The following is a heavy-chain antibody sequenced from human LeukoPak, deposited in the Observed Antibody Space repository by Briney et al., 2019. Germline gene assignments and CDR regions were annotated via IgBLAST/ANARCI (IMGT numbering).Heavy chain of an antibody. Sequence: GGSLRLSCSASGFSFSIYVMHWVRQAPGKGLEWVGRIKSKTDGGTTDYAAPVKGRFTISRDDSKNTLYLQMNSLKTEDTAVYYCTTDYYGSGSYPDAFDIWGRGTMVTVSS. D-gene: IGHD3-10*01. CDR3: TTDYYGSGSYPDAFDI. V-gene: IGHV3-15*01. CDR2: IKSKTDGGTT. CDR1: GFSFSIYV. J-gene: IGHJ3*02.